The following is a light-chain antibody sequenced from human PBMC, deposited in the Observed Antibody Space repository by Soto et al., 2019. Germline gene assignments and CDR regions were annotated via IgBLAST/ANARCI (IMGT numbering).Light chain of an antibody. CDR1: SSDVGAYNY. CDR2: EVS. V-gene: IGLV2-8*01. J-gene: IGLJ1*01. CDR3: STYAGINNYV. Sequence: QSVLTQPPSASGSPGQSVTISCTVTSSDVGAYNYLSWYKQHPGKAPKLMIYEVSKRPSGVPDRFSGSKSGNPASLTVSGLQAEYEADYYYSTYAGINNYVFGTGTKLTVL.